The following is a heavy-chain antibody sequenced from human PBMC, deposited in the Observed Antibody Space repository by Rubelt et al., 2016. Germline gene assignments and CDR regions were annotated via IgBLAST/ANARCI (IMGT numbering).Heavy chain of an antibody. CDR1: GGSFSIYY. CDR2: INPSGST. Sequence: QVQLQQWGAGLLKPSETLSLTCAVYGGSFSIYYWSWIRQPPGKGLEWLGEINPSGSTNYNPSLKSRVTRSVDTSKNQFSLRLISVTAADTAVYYCARQDLILEWLSSVFDPWGQGTLVTVSS. J-gene: IGHJ5*02. D-gene: IGHD3-3*01. CDR3: ARQDLILEWLSSVFDP. V-gene: IGHV4-34*01.